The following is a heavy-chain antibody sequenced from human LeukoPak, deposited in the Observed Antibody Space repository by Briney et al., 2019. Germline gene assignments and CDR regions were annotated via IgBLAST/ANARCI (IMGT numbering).Heavy chain of an antibody. V-gene: IGHV3-21*01. Sequence: PGGSLRLSCAASGFTVSSNYMSWVRQAPGKGLEWVSSISSSSSYIYYADSVKGRFTISRDNAKNSLYLQMNSLRAEDTAVYYCARDSPQPVGGSQNDYWGQGTLVTVSS. CDR1: GFTVSSNY. CDR3: ARDSPQPVGGSQNDY. D-gene: IGHD4-23*01. J-gene: IGHJ4*02. CDR2: ISSSSSYI.